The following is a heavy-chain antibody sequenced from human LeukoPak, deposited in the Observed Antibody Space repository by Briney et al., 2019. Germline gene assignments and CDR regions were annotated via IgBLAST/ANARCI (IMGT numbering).Heavy chain of an antibody. J-gene: IGHJ6*03. V-gene: IGHV1-8*01. CDR2: MNPNSGNT. CDR1: GYTFTSYD. D-gene: IGHD2-15*01. Sequence: ASVKVSCKASGYTFTSYDINGVGQATGQGREGMGWMNPNSGNTGYAQKFQGRVTMTRSTSISTAYMELSSLRSEDTAVYYCALLVVAATPRYYYYMDVWGKGTTVTVSS. CDR3: ALLVVAATPRYYYYMDV.